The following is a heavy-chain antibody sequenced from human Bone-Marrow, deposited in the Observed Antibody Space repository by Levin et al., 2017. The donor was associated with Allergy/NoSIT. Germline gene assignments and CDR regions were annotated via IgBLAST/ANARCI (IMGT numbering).Heavy chain of an antibody. CDR3: AKGSGSYGSGSAVDG. D-gene: IGHD3-10*01. Sequence: PGGSLRLSCAASGFIFSNHGMAWVRQSPGKGLEWVSSISGSGGSIHFADSVKGRFSISRDNSKNTLFLQMESLRDDDTAVYYCAKGSGSYGSGSAVDGWGQGTTVTVSS. CDR1: GFIFSNHG. J-gene: IGHJ6*02. V-gene: IGHV3-23*01. CDR2: ISGSGGSI.